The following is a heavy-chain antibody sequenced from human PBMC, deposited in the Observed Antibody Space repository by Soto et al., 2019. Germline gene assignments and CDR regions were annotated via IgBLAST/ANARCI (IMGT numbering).Heavy chain of an antibody. CDR2: ISWNSGSI. Sequence: LRLSCAASGFTFDDYAMHWVRQAPGKGLEWVSGISWNSGSIGYADSVKGRFTISRDNAKNSLYLQMNSLRAEDTAVYYCARELSDPGGFDYWGQGTLVTVSS. CDR3: ARELSDPGGFDY. CDR1: GFTFDDYA. V-gene: IGHV3-9*01. J-gene: IGHJ4*02.